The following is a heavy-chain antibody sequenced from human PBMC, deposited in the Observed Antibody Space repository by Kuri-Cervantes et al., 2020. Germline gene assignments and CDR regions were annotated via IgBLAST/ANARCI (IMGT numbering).Heavy chain of an antibody. V-gene: IGHV3-30-3*01. CDR2: ISYDGSNK. CDR3: ARGTDLGGLRNLDH. Sequence: GGSLRLSCAASGFTFSSYAMHWVRQAPGKGLEWVAVISYDGSNKYYADSVKGRFTVSRDNPKNSLYLQMNSLRAEDTALYYCARGTDLGGLRNLDHWGQGTLVTVSS. J-gene: IGHJ4*02. D-gene: IGHD3-16*01. CDR1: GFTFSSYA.